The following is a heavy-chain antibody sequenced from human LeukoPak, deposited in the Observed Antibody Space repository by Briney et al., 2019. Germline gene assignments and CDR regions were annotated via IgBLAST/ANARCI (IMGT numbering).Heavy chain of an antibody. D-gene: IGHD3-16*01. CDR3: ARDGAYDYVWGSYHYMDV. Sequence: ASVKVSCKASGYTFTGYYMHWVRQAPGQGLEWMGWINPNSGGTNYAQKFQGRVTMTRDTSISTAYMELSRLRSDDTAVYYCARDGAYDYVWGSYHYMDVWGEGTTVTVSS. CDR1: GYTFTGYY. J-gene: IGHJ6*03. V-gene: IGHV1-2*02. CDR2: INPNSGGT.